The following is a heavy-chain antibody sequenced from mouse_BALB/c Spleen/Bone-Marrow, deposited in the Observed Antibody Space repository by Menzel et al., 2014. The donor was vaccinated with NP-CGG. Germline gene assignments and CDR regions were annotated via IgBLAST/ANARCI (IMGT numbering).Heavy chain of an antibody. CDR3: ARDGNYEGRFVY. Sequence: VKLMESGAELVKPGASVKLSCKASGYTFTSYWMHWVKQRPGQGLEWIGEINPSNGRTNYNEKFKSKATLTVDKSSSTAYMQLSSLTSEDPAVHYCARDGNYEGRFVYWGQGTLVTVSA. CDR2: INPSNGRT. J-gene: IGHJ3*01. V-gene: IGHV1S81*02. CDR1: GYTFTSYW. D-gene: IGHD2-1*01.